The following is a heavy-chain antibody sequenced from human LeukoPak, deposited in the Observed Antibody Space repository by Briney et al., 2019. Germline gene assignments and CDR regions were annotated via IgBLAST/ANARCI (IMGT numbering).Heavy chain of an antibody. Sequence: GGSLRLSCAASGFTFSSYAMSWVRQAPGKGLEWVSAISGGVGSTYYADSVKGRFTISRDNSKNTLYLQMNSLRAEDTAVYYCAGRYCSGTDCYSWFDPWGQGTLVTVSS. D-gene: IGHD2-2*01. CDR1: GFTFSSYA. J-gene: IGHJ5*02. V-gene: IGHV3-23*01. CDR3: AGRYCSGTDCYSWFDP. CDR2: ISGGVGST.